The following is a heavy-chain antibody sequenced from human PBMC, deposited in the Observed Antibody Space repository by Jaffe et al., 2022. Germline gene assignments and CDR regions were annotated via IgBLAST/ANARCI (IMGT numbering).Heavy chain of an antibody. Sequence: QVQLVESGGGVVQPGGSLRLSCAASGFTFSSYGMHWVRQAPGKGLEWVAFIRYDGSNKYYADSVKGRFTISRDNSKNTLYLQMNSLRAEDTAVYYCAKDIVVIDYGDYGGLIDYWGQGTLVTVSS. CDR1: GFTFSSYG. D-gene: IGHD4-17*01. CDR2: IRYDGSNK. CDR3: AKDIVVIDYGDYGGLIDY. J-gene: IGHJ4*02. V-gene: IGHV3-30*02.